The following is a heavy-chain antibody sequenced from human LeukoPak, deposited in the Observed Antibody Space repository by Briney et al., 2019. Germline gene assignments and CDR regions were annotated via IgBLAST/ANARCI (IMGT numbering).Heavy chain of an antibody. CDR2: ISSSGSTI. D-gene: IGHD6-6*01. V-gene: IGHV3-48*04. Sequence: GGSLRLSCAASGFTFSSYSMNWVRQAPGKGLEWVSYISSSGSTIYYADSVKGRFTISRDNAKNSLYLQMNSLRAEDTAVYYCARDRGYSSSPLDYWGQGTLVTVSS. J-gene: IGHJ4*02. CDR1: GFTFSSYS. CDR3: ARDRGYSSSPLDY.